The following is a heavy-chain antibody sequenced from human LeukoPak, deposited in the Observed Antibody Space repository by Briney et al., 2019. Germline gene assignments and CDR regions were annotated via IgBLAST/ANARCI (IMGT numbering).Heavy chain of an antibody. Sequence: GGSPRLSRAASGFTFSSYAMSWVRQAPGKGLEWVSAISGSGGSTYYADSVKGRFTISRDNSKNTLYLQMNSLRAEDTAVYYCAKGLYSCYLDYWGQGTLVTVSS. CDR3: AKGLYSCYLDY. V-gene: IGHV3-23*01. CDR1: GFTFSSYA. J-gene: IGHJ4*02. D-gene: IGHD2-15*01. CDR2: ISGSGGST.